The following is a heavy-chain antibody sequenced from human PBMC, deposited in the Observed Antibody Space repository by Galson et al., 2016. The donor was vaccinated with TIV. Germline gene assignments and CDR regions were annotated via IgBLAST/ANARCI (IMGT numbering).Heavy chain of an antibody. CDR3: ARPPYCGGDCYKYDR. CDR1: GYTFTSHG. J-gene: IGHJ5*02. V-gene: IGHV1-18*04. Sequence: SVKVSCKASGYTFTSHGISWVRQAPGQGLEWMGWISTYNGDTRYAHKVQGRVTITRDTFASTAYMELSSLTSADTAVYYCARPPYCGGDCYKYDRWGQGTLVTVSS. CDR2: ISTYNGDT. D-gene: IGHD2-21*01.